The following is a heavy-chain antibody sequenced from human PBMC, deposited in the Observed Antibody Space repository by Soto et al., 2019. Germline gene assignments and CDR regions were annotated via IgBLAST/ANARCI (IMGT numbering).Heavy chain of an antibody. CDR1: GFTFSSHW. D-gene: IGHD3-22*01. CDR2: IKQDGSEK. V-gene: IGHV3-7*01. CDR3: ARDNYYDSSGYYTIPFYYYYGMDV. Sequence: GGSLRLSCAASGFTFSSHWMSWVRQAPGKGLEWVANIKQDGSEKYYVDSVKGRFTISRDNAKNSLYLQMNSLRAEDTAVYYCARDNYYDSSGYYTIPFYYYYGMDVWGQGTTVTVSS. J-gene: IGHJ6*02.